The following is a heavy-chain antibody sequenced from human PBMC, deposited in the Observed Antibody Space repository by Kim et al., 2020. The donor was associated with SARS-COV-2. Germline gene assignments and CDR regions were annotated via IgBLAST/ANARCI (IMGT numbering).Heavy chain of an antibody. J-gene: IGHJ4*02. Sequence: SGITYSNPSLKSRVTISVDTSKNQFSLKLSSVTAADTAVYYCARDRGSTVWGQGTLVTVSS. CDR2: SGIT. V-gene: IGHV4-31*02. CDR3: ARDRGSTV. D-gene: IGHD3-16*01.